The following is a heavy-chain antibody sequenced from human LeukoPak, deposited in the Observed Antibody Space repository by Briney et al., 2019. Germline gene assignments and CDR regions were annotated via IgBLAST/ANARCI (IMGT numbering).Heavy chain of an antibody. V-gene: IGHV1-46*01. Sequence: ASVKVSCKASGYTFTSYYMHWVRQAPGQGLEWMGIINPSGGSTSYAQKFQGRVTMTRDTSISTAYMELSRLRSDDTAVYYCARDKSYYYDSSGYYYDYWGQGTLVTVSS. CDR1: GYTFTSYY. CDR3: ARDKSYYYDSSGYYYDY. J-gene: IGHJ4*02. CDR2: INPSGGST. D-gene: IGHD3-22*01.